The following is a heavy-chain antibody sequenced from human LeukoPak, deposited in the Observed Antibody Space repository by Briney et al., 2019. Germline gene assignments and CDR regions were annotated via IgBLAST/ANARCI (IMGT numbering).Heavy chain of an antibody. CDR3: AKEPCCSSTSCRGVFDY. J-gene: IGHJ4*02. V-gene: IGHV3-23*01. Sequence: GGSLRLSCAASGFTFSSYAMSWVRQAPGKGLEWVSAISGSGGSTYYADSVKGRFTISRDNSKNTLYLQMNSLRAEDTAVYYCAKEPCCSSTSCRGVFDYWGQGTLVTVSS. CDR1: GFTFSSYA. CDR2: ISGSGGST. D-gene: IGHD2-2*01.